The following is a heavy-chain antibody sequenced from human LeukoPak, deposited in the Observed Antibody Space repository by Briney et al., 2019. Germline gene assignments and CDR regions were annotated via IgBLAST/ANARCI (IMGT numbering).Heavy chain of an antibody. CDR2: ISGSDNTI. V-gene: IGHV3-48*02. CDR1: GYRFSRYS. Sequence: GGSLRLSCAASGYRFSRYSMNWVRQAPGKGLEWVSYISGSDNTIYYADSVKGRFTISRDNARNSLYLQMNSLRDEDTAVYYCARVHRGYSFGRLDYWGQGTLVTVSS. D-gene: IGHD5-12*01. J-gene: IGHJ4*02. CDR3: ARVHRGYSFGRLDY.